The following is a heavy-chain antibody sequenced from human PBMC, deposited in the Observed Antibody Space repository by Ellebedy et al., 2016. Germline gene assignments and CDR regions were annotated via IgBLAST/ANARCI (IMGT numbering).Heavy chain of an antibody. CDR2: IYYSGST. J-gene: IGHJ4*02. D-gene: IGHD1-26*01. CDR3: ARVASGSYVY. CDR1: GGSISSSSYY. Sequence: SETLSLTCTVSGGSISSSSYYWGWIRQPPGKGLEWIGSIYYSGSTYYNPSLKSRVTISVDTSKNQFSLKLSSVTAAETAVYYCARVASGSYVYWGQGTLVTVS. V-gene: IGHV4-39*01.